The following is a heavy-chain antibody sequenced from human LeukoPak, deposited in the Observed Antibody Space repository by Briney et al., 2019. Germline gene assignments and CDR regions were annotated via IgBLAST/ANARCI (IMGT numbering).Heavy chain of an antibody. D-gene: IGHD4-11*01. CDR2: ISDNGGST. J-gene: IGHJ4*02. CDR3: ARELPYDY. CDR1: GFTFITYA. Sequence: GGSLRLSCEASGFTFITYAMSWVRQAPGKGLEWVSAISDNGGSTYYADSVKGRFTTSRDNAKNTLYLQMNSLRDEDTAVYYCARELPYDYWGQGTLVAVSS. V-gene: IGHV3-23*01.